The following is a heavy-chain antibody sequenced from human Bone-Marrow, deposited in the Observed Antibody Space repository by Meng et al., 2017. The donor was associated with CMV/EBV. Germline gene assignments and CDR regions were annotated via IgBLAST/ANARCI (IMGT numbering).Heavy chain of an antibody. J-gene: IGHJ4*02. CDR2: ISSSSSTI. V-gene: IGHV3-48*04. CDR1: GFTFDDYA. Sequence: GGSLRLSCAAPGFTFDDYAMHWVRQAPGKGLEWVSYISSSSSTIYYADSVKGRFTISRDNAKNSLYLQMNSLKTEDTAVFYCVRGYNSFDSWGQGTLVTISS. CDR3: VRGYNSFDS. D-gene: IGHD1-1*01.